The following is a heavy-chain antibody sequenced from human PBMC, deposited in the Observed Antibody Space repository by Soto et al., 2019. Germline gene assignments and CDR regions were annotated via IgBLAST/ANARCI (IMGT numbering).Heavy chain of an antibody. Sequence: GGSLRLSCAASGFTFDDYGMNWVRQAPGKGLEWVSSLTWNGDDTRYADSVKGRFTISRDNAKNSLYLQMDSLRAEDTALYYCARDQSYSRGWYGYFGFWGQGTLVTVSS. V-gene: IGHV3-20*04. CDR2: LTWNGDDT. CDR3: ARDQSYSRGWYGYFGF. J-gene: IGHJ4*02. D-gene: IGHD6-19*01. CDR1: GFTFDDYG.